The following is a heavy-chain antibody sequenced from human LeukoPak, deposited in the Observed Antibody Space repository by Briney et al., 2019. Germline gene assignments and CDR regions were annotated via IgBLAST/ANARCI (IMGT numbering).Heavy chain of an antibody. D-gene: IGHD1-26*01. CDR2: ISAYNGNT. CDR1: GYTFSSYG. J-gene: IGHJ4*02. CDR3: ARTIVGATWFDY. Sequence: ASVKVSCKASGYTFSSYGISWVRQAPGQGLEWMGWISAYNGNTNYAQKLQGRVTMTTDTSTSTAYMELRSLRSDDTAVYYCARTIVGATWFDYWGQGTLVTVSS. V-gene: IGHV1-18*01.